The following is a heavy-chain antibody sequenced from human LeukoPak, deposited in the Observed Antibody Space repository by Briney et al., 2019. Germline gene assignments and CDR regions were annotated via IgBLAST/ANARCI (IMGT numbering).Heavy chain of an antibody. CDR3: GVATIRSPNNP. V-gene: IGHV1-2*02. Sequence: ASVKVSCKASGYTFTGYYMHWVRQAPGQGLEWMGWINPNSGGTNYAQKFQGRVTMTRDTSISTAYMELGRLRSDDTAVYYCGVATIRSPNNPWGQGTLVTVSS. J-gene: IGHJ5*02. CDR2: INPNSGGT. CDR1: GYTFTGYY. D-gene: IGHD5-12*01.